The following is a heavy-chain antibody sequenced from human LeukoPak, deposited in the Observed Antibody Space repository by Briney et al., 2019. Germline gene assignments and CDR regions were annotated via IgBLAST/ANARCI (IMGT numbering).Heavy chain of an antibody. D-gene: IGHD1-26*01. J-gene: IGHJ4*02. Sequence: ASVKVSCKASGYTFTGYYMHGVRQAPGQGLEWMGWINPNSGGTNYAQKFQGRVTMTRDTSISTAYMELSRLRSDDTAVYYCARDTVGATGGDYWGQGTLVTVSS. CDR2: INPNSGGT. V-gene: IGHV1-2*02. CDR3: ARDTVGATGGDY. CDR1: GYTFTGYY.